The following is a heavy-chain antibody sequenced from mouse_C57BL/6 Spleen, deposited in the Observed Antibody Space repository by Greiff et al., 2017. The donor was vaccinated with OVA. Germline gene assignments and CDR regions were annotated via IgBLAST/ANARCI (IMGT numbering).Heavy chain of an antibody. CDR2: INPSNGGT. CDR3: ARGLLRYFDY. V-gene: IGHV1-53*01. CDR1: GYTFTSYW. Sequence: VQLQQSDAELVKPGASVKISCKVSGYTFTSYWMHWVKQRPGQGLEWIGNINPSNGGTNYNEKFKSKATLTVDKSSSTAYMQLSSLTSEDSAVYYCARGLLRYFDYWGQGTTLTVSS. J-gene: IGHJ2*01. D-gene: IGHD1-1*01.